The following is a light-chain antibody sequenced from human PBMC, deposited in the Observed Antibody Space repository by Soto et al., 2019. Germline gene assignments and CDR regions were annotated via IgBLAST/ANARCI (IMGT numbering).Light chain of an antibody. V-gene: IGKV1-17*01. Sequence: DIQMTQSPSSLSASVGDRVTITCRASQGISNLLGWFQHKPGKAPKRLIYAASSLQGGVPSRFSGSGSGTEFTLPIPGLQPEDFADYYCLQHNTYPYTFGQGTKLEIK. CDR2: AAS. CDR3: LQHNTYPYT. CDR1: QGISNL. J-gene: IGKJ2*01.